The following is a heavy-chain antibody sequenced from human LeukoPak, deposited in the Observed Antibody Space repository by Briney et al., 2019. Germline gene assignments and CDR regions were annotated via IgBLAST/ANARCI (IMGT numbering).Heavy chain of an antibody. D-gene: IGHD3-22*01. CDR3: ARDDYDSSGYANFDY. CDR1: GGTFSSYA. V-gene: IGHV1-69*04. CDR2: IIPILGIA. Sequence: SGKVSCKASGGTFSSYAISWVRQAPGQGLEWMGRIIPILGIAYYAQKFQGRVTITADKSTSTAYMELSSLRSEDTAVYYCARDDYDSSGYANFDYWGQGTLVTVSS. J-gene: IGHJ4*02.